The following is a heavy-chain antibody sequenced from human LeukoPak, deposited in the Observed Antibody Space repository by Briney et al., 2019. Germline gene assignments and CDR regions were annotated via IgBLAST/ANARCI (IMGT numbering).Heavy chain of an antibody. Sequence: ASVKVSCKASGYTFTGYYMHWVRQAPGQGLEWMGWINPKSGGTNYAQKFQGRVTMTEDSSTDTAYMELASLTSDDTAIYYCAAWGFTTTVIVVEGGWFDPWGQGTLVTVSS. CDR2: INPKSGGT. D-gene: IGHD1-26*01. J-gene: IGHJ5*02. V-gene: IGHV1-2*02. CDR3: AAWGFTTTVIVVEGGWFDP. CDR1: GYTFTGYY.